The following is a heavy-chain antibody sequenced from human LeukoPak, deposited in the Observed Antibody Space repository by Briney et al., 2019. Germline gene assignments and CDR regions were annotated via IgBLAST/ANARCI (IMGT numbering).Heavy chain of an antibody. D-gene: IGHD2-2*01. CDR3: ASAGYQLARSYNWFVP. V-gene: IGHV4-34*01. CDR2: INHSGST. J-gene: IGHJ5*02. Sequence: SETLSLTCAVYGGSFSGYYWSWIRQPPGKGLEWTGEINHSGSTNYNPSLKSRVTISVDTSKNQFSLKLSSVTAADTAVYYCASAGYQLARSYNWFVPWGQGTLVSVSS. CDR1: GGSFSGYY.